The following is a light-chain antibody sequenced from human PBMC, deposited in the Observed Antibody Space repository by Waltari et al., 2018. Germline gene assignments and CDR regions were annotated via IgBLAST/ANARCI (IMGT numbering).Light chain of an antibody. V-gene: IGKV3-15*01. CDR1: QSVTAN. CDR3: QQYNDWWT. J-gene: IGKJ1*01. CDR2: GAS. Sequence: IVMTQSPATLSVSPGESATLSCRASQSVTANLAWYQQKAGQAPRLLIYGASTRATGIPARFSGSGSGTEFTLTISSLQSEDFAVYYCQQYNDWWTFGQGTKVDIK.